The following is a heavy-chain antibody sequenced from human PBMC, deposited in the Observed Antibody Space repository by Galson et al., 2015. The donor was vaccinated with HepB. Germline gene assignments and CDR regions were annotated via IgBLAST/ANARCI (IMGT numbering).Heavy chain of an antibody. CDR3: ARDQVTMVQGQDYYYYYMDV. V-gene: IGHV3-33*01. J-gene: IGHJ6*03. CDR1: GFTFSSYG. CDR2: IWYDGSNK. D-gene: IGHD3-10*01. Sequence: SLRLSCAASGFTFSSYGMHWVRQAPGKGLEWVAVIWYDGSNKYYADSVKGRFTISRDNSKNTLYLQMNSPRAEDTAVYYCARDQVTMVQGQDYYYYYMDVWGKGTTVTVSS.